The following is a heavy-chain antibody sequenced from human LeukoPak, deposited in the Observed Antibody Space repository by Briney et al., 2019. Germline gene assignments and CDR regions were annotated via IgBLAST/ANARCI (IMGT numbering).Heavy chain of an antibody. CDR2: MNPNSGNT. CDR1: GYTFTSYD. Sequence: ASVKVSCKASGYTFTSYDINWVRQATGQGLEWMGWMNPNSGNTGYAQKFQGRVTITRKTSISTAYMELSSLRSEDTAVYYCARVWYSSGYYYPGGNYYYYYMDVWGKGTTVTVSS. D-gene: IGHD3-22*01. CDR3: ARVWYSSGYYYPGGNYYYYYMDV. V-gene: IGHV1-8*03. J-gene: IGHJ6*03.